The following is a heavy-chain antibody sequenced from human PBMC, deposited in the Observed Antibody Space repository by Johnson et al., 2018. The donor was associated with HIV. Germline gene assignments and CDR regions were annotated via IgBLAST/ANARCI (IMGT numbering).Heavy chain of an antibody. CDR1: GFTFSSSA. V-gene: IGHV3-30*18. CDR3: AKGRGPPTSFDAFDI. D-gene: IGHD2/OR15-2a*01. Sequence: QVQLVESGGGVVQPGRSLRPSCAASGFTFSSSAMHWVRQAPGKGLEWVAVISYDGSNKYYADSVKGRFSIARDNSKNTLDLHMNSLRAEDTAVYHCAKGRGPPTSFDAFDIWDQGTMVTVSS. J-gene: IGHJ3*02. CDR2: ISYDGSNK.